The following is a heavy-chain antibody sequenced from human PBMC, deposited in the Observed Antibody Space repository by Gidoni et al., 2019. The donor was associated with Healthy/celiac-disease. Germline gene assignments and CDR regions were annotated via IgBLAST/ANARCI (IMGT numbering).Heavy chain of an antibody. D-gene: IGHD3-10*01. CDR3: ARGPRRDGYNQFRGRIFDY. CDR2: INHSGST. Sequence: QVQLQQWGAGLLKPSETLSLTCAVYGGSFSGYYWSWIRQPPGKGLEWIGEINHSGSTNYNPSLKSRVTISVDTSKNQFSLKLSSVTAADTAVYYCARGPRRDGYNQFRGRIFDYWGQGTLVTVSS. CDR1: GGSFSGYY. J-gene: IGHJ4*02. V-gene: IGHV4-34*01.